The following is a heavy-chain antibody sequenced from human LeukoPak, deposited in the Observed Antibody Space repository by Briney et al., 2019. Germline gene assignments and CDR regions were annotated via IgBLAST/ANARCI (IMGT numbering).Heavy chain of an antibody. J-gene: IGHJ6*02. D-gene: IGHD1-26*01. CDR2: IGTGGDT. Sequence: GGSLRLSCAASGFTFSSYDMPWVRQATGKGLEWVSGIGTGGDTHYPGSVKGRFTISRENAKNSLDLQMNSLRAGDTAVYYCARVPIVGATNYYGMDVWGQGTTVTVSS. V-gene: IGHV3-13*01. CDR3: ARVPIVGATNYYGMDV. CDR1: GFTFSSYD.